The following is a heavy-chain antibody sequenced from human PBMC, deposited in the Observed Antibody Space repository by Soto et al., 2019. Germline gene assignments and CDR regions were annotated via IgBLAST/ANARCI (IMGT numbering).Heavy chain of an antibody. CDR1: GFAFSRFG. CDR3: AKGLRYYYDSSGYLHGMDV. D-gene: IGHD3-22*01. CDR2: ISYDGSNK. Sequence: PGGSLRLSCAASGFAFSRFGIHWVRQAPGKGLEWVAVISYDGSNKYYVDSVKGRFTISRDNSKNTLYLQMNSLRAEDTAVYSCAKGLRYYYDSSGYLHGMDVWGQGTTVTVSS. J-gene: IGHJ6*02. V-gene: IGHV3-30*18.